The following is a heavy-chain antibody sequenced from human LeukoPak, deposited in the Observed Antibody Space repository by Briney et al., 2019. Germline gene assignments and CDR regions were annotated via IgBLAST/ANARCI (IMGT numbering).Heavy chain of an antibody. D-gene: IGHD2-2*02. CDR3: AKFKYCTSTSCYTDAFDI. Sequence: SETLSLTCTVSGGSISSYYWSWIRQPAGKGLEWIGRIYTSGSTNYNPSLKSRVTMSVDTSKNQFSLKLSSVTAADTAVYYCAKFKYCTSTSCYTDAFDIWGQGTMVTVSS. J-gene: IGHJ3*02. CDR1: GGSISSYY. V-gene: IGHV4-4*07. CDR2: IYTSGST.